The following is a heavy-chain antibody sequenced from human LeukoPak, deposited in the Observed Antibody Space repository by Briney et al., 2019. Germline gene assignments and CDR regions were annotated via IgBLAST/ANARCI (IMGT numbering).Heavy chain of an antibody. D-gene: IGHD1/OR15-1a*01. J-gene: IGHJ4*02. V-gene: IGHV4-30-4*08. CDR3: AREEGYWYKPTATAVDY. CDR1: GGSISSGDYY. CDR2: IYYSGST. Sequence: SETLSLTCTVSGGSISSGDYYWSWIRQPPGKGLEWIGYIYYSGSTYYNPSLKSRVTISVDTSKNQFSLKLSSVTAADTAVYYGAREEGYWYKPTATAVDYWGQGTLVTVSS.